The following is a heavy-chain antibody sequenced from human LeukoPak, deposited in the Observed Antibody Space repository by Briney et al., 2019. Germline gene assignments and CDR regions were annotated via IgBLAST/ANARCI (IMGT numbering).Heavy chain of an antibody. CDR1: GFTFDDYG. V-gene: IGHV3-74*01. CDR3: ASYRSSGYDYFYYYGMDV. J-gene: IGHJ6*02. Sequence: GGSLRLSCAASGFTFDDYGMSWVRQAPGKGLVWVSRINSDGSSTSYADSVKGRFTISRDNAKNTLYLQMNSLRAEDTAVYYCASYRSSGYDYFYYYGMDVWGQGTTVTVSS. D-gene: IGHD5-12*01. CDR2: INSDGSST.